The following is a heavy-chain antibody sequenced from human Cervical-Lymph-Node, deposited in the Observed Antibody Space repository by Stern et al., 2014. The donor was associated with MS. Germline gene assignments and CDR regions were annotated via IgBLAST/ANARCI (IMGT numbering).Heavy chain of an antibody. CDR2: TYYRSKWYS. J-gene: IGHJ5*02. Sequence: QVQLVQSGPGLVKPSQTLSLTCAISGDRVSSNSAAWSWVRQSPSRGLEWLGRTYYRSKWYSDYSESVKSRITINTDTSKNQFSLHLNSVTPEDTSLYYCARERPVSGSYEYWHDPWGQGILVTVSS. CDR1: GDRVSSNSAA. V-gene: IGHV6-1*01. D-gene: IGHD3-3*01. CDR3: ARERPVSGSYEYWHDP.